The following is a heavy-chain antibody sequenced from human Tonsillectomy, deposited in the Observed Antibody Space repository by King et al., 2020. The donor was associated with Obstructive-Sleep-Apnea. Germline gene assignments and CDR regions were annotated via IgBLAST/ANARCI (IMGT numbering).Heavy chain of an antibody. CDR1: GYTFTSYY. J-gene: IGHJ6*02. CDR3: ARDHRTVSTTYYYGMDV. CDR2: IKPSGGSR. D-gene: IGHD4-11*01. V-gene: IGHV1-46*03. Sequence: VQLVQSGAEVKKPGASVKVSCKASGYTFTSYYMHWVRQAPGQGLEWMGIIKPSGGSRSYAQKFQGRLTMTRDTSTSTVYMELSSLRSEDTAVYYCARDHRTVSTTYYYGMDVWGQGTTLTVSS.